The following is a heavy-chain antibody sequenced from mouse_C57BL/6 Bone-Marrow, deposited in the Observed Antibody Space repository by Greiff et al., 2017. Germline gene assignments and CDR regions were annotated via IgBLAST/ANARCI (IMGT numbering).Heavy chain of an antibody. CDR2: ISSGGSYT. CDR1: GFTFSSYG. CDR3: ARHSETTAYFHV. D-gene: IGHD1-2*01. J-gene: IGHJ1*03. V-gene: IGHV5-6*01. Sequence: EVQRVESGGDLVKPGGSLKLSCAASGFTFSSYGMSWVRQTPDKRLEWVATISSGGSYTYYPDSVKGRFTISRDNAKNPLYLQMSSLKSEDPAMYYCARHSETTAYFHVWGTGTTVPVS.